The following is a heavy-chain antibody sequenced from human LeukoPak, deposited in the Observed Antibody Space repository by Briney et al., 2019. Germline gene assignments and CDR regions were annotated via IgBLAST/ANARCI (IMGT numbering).Heavy chain of an antibody. Sequence: ASVKVSCKASGYTFTSCDINWVRQATGQGLEWMGWMNPNSGNTGYAQKFQGRVTMTRNTSISTAYMELSSLRSEDTAVYYCAIIAVAGTPDFDYWGQGTLVTVSS. D-gene: IGHD6-19*01. J-gene: IGHJ4*02. V-gene: IGHV1-8*01. CDR3: AIIAVAGTPDFDY. CDR1: GYTFTSCD. CDR2: MNPNSGNT.